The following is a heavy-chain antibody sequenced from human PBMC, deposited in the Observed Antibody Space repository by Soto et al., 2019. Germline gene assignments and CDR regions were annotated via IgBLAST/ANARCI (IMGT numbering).Heavy chain of an antibody. Sequence: ESLKISCKGSGYRFPSYCIGWVRQMPGTGLEWMGIIYPGDSDTRYSPSFQGQVTISADKSISTAYLQWSSLKASDTAMYYCARGTVTTHFDYCFGLEVCGHGSKVTVSS. V-gene: IGHV5-51*01. CDR2: IYPGDSDT. D-gene: IGHD4-17*01. J-gene: IGHJ6*02. CDR1: GYRFPSYC. CDR3: ARGTVTTHFDYCFGLEV.